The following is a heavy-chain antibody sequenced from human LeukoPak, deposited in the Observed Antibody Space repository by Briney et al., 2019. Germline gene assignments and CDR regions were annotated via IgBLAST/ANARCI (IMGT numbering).Heavy chain of an antibody. CDR2: IYTSGST. J-gene: IGHJ3*02. Sequence: SETLSLTCTVSGGSISSGSYYWSWIRQPAGKGLEWIGRIYTSGSTNYNPSLKSRVTISVDTSKNQFSLKLSSVTAADTAVYYCARGEGYSSSWYGAYGEGGAFDIWGQGTMVTVSS. CDR1: GGSISSGSYY. D-gene: IGHD6-13*01. CDR3: ARGEGYSSSWYGAYGEGGAFDI. V-gene: IGHV4-61*02.